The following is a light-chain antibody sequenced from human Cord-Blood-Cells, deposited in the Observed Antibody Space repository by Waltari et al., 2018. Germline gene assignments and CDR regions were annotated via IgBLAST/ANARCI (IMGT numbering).Light chain of an antibody. CDR1: SSDVGCYNL. J-gene: IGLJ3*02. Sequence: QSALTQPASVSGSPGQSLTISCPGNSSDVGCYNLFSWYQQHPGKAPKPMIYEGSKRPSGVSNRFSGSKSGNTASLTISGLQAEDEADYYCCSYAGSSTWVFGGGTKLTVL. CDR2: EGS. V-gene: IGLV2-23*01. CDR3: CSYAGSSTWV.